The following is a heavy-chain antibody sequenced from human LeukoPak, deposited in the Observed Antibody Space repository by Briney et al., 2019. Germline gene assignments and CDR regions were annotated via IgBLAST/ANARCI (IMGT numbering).Heavy chain of an antibody. J-gene: IGHJ4*02. CDR1: GGSISSYY. D-gene: IGHD3-22*01. Sequence: SETPSLTCTVSGGSISSYYWSWLRQPPGKGLEWIGYIYYSGYTNYNYNPSLKSRLTISVDTSKSHLFLKLSSVTAADTAVYYCSRSGDTSGYYHYFDYWGQGTLATVSS. CDR2: IYYSGYTNY. CDR3: SRSGDTSGYYHYFDY. V-gene: IGHV4-59*13.